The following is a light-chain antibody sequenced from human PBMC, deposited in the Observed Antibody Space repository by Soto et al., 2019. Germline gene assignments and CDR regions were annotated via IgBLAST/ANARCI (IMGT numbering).Light chain of an antibody. CDR2: AAS. Sequence: IHMTRSPSSQSAALGDRVTITFRASQSISSYLNWYQQKPGKAPKLLIYAASSLQSGVPSRFRGRGSGTDFTPTISSLQPEDCATYYCQQSYTTSWTFGQGTKVDI. J-gene: IGKJ1*01. CDR1: QSISSY. V-gene: IGKV1-39*01. CDR3: QQSYTTSWT.